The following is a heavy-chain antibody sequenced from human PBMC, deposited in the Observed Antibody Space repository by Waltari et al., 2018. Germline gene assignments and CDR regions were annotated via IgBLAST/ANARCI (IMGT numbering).Heavy chain of an antibody. V-gene: IGHV4-61*09. D-gene: IGHD3-10*01. CDR2: IYTSGST. CDR3: ARVITMVQGVITSWFDP. Sequence: QVQLQESGPGLVKPSQTLSLTCPVSGGPINSGTYYWSWIRQPAGKGLEWIGYIYTSGSTNYNPSLKSRVTISVDTSKNQFSLKLSSVTAADTAVYYCARVITMVQGVITSWFDPWGQGTLVTVSS. J-gene: IGHJ5*02. CDR1: GGPINSGTYY.